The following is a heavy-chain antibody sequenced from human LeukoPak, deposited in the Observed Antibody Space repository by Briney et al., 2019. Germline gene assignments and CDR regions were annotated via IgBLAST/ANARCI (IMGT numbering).Heavy chain of an antibody. Sequence: PSETLSLTCTVSGGSISSSSYYWGWIRQPPGKGLEWIGYIYYSGSTNYNPSLKSRVTISVDTSKNQFSLKLSSVTAADTAVYYCAGSYGSGSKIDYWGQGTLVTVSS. CDR1: GGSISSSSYY. D-gene: IGHD3-10*01. CDR3: AGSYGSGSKIDY. CDR2: IYYSGST. J-gene: IGHJ4*02. V-gene: IGHV4-61*05.